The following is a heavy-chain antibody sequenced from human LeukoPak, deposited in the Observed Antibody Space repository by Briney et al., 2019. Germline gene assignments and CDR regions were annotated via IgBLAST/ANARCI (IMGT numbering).Heavy chain of an antibody. CDR2: ISVYNGNT. V-gene: IGHV1-18*01. Sequence: ASVKVSCKASGYTFTSYGISWVRQAPGQGLEWMGWISVYNGNTNYAQKLQGRVTMTTDTSTSTAYMELRSLRSDDTAVYYCARVGGITGTTLGEEFGYWGQGTLVTVSS. D-gene: IGHD1-7*01. CDR3: ARVGGITGTTLGEEFGY. J-gene: IGHJ4*02. CDR1: GYTFTSYG.